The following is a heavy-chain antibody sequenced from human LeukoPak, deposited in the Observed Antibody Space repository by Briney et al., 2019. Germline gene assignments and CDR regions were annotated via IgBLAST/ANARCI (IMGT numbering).Heavy chain of an antibody. D-gene: IGHD4-11*01. J-gene: IGHJ4*02. CDR2: IYISGST. CDR1: GASITTYY. V-gene: IGHV4-4*07. CDR3: ATLKGDYSCDY. Sequence: SETLSLTCTVSGASITTYYWSWIRQPAGKGLEWIGRIYISGSTNLNPSLESRVTMSVDTSKNQFSLKLSSVTAADTAVYYCATLKGDYSCDYWGQGTLVTVSS.